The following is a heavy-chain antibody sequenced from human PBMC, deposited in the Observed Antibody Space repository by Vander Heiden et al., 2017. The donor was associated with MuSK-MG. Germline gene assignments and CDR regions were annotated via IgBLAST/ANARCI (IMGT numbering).Heavy chain of an antibody. J-gene: IGHJ4*02. D-gene: IGHD3-10*01. Sequence: QLQLQESGPGLVKPLETLSLNCAVPGGFISTSNHYWGWIRQTPGKGLEWIGSISVIGSTYYSPSLKGRVTLSLDASKNHFSMKLDSMTAADTAIYYCARHASWFNYWGQGTLVTVSS. V-gene: IGHV4-39*01. CDR3: ARHASWFNY. CDR1: GGFISTSNHY. CDR2: ISVIGST.